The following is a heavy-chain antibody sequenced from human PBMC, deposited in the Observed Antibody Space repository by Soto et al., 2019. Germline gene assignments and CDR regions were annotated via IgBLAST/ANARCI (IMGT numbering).Heavy chain of an antibody. CDR3: ARDLPFEGIDY. CDR1: GFTFRTYW. V-gene: IGHV3-74*01. CDR2: INSDGSDT. Sequence: PGGSLRLSCVASGFTFRTYWMHWVRQAPGKGPVWVSHINSDGSDTTYADSVKGRFTISRDNAKNTLYLQMNSLGAEDTAVYYCARDLPFEGIDYWGQGTLVTVSS. D-gene: IGHD6-13*01. J-gene: IGHJ4*02.